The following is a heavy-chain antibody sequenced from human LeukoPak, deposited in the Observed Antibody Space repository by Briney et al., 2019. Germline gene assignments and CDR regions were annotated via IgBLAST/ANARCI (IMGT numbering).Heavy chain of an antibody. CDR1: GGSISSYY. J-gene: IGHJ5*02. V-gene: IGHV4-59*01. CDR2: IYYSGST. Sequence: SETLSLTCTVSGGSISSYYWSWIRQPPGKGQEWIGYIYYSGSTNYNPSLKSRVTISVDTSKNQFSLKLSSVTAADTAVYYCARSYGGNSNWFDPWGQGTLVTVSS. CDR3: ARSYGGNSNWFDP. D-gene: IGHD4-23*01.